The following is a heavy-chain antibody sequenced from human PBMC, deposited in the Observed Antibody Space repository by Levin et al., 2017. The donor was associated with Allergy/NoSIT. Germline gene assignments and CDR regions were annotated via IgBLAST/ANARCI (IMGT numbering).Heavy chain of an antibody. D-gene: IGHD3-22*01. J-gene: IGHJ4*02. CDR1: GFTFSNAW. V-gene: IGHV3-15*01. CDR2: IKSKTDGGTT. CDR3: TTAAVVTYHDYLRLDY. Sequence: GGSLRLSCAASGFTFSNAWMSWVRQAPGKGLEWVGRIKSKTDGGTTDYAAPVKGRFTISRDDSKNTLYLQMNSLKTEDTAVYYCTTAAVVTYHDYLRLDYWGQGTLVTVSS.